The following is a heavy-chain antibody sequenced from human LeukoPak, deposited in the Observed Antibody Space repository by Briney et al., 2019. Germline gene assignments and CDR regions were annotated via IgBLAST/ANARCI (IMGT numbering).Heavy chain of an antibody. J-gene: IGHJ5*02. V-gene: IGHV4-61*03. D-gene: IGHD1-1*01. CDR2: IHHSGST. CDR3: AKGPREGTEYNYFDP. Sequence: PSETLSLTCSVSGDSVSSGDYYWNWIRQPPGKELEWIEYIHHSGSTNYNPSLNSRVTISLDTSKNHFSLRLTSVTAADTAVYFCAKGPREGTEYNYFDPWGQGTLVTVSS. CDR1: GDSVSSGDYY.